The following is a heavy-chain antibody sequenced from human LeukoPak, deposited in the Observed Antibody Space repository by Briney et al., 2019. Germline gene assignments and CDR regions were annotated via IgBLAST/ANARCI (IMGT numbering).Heavy chain of an antibody. J-gene: IGHJ4*02. Sequence: SETLSLTCTVSGGSISSYYWSWIRQPPGKGLEWIGYIYYSGSTNYNPSLKSRVTISVDTSKNQFSLKLNSVTAADTAVYYCASERTGDPASFDYWGQGTLVTVFS. D-gene: IGHD7-27*01. CDR3: ASERTGDPASFDY. CDR1: GGSISSYY. V-gene: IGHV4-59*01. CDR2: IYYSGST.